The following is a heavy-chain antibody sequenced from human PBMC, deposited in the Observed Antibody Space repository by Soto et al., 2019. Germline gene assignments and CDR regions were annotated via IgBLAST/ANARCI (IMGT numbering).Heavy chain of an antibody. CDR3: ARDLLGYCSGGSCYSFGWFDP. D-gene: IGHD2-15*01. V-gene: IGHV4-31*03. CDR1: GGSISSGGYY. Sequence: QVQLQESGPGLVKPSQTLSLTCTVSGGSISSGGYYWSWIRQHPGKGLEWIGYIYYSGSTYYNPSLKSRVTRSVDTSKNQFSLKLSSVTAADTAVYYCARDLLGYCSGGSCYSFGWFDPWGQGTLVTVSS. CDR2: IYYSGST. J-gene: IGHJ5*02.